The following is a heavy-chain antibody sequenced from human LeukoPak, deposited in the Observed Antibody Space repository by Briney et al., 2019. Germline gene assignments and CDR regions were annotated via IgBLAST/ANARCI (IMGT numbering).Heavy chain of an antibody. Sequence: ASVKVSCKASGYTFTGYYMHWVQQAPGQGLEWMGWINPNSGGTNYAQKFQGRVTMTRDTSISTAYMELSRLRSDDTAVYYCARDYGSGSLVFDYWGQGTLVTVSS. V-gene: IGHV1-2*02. CDR1: GYTFTGYY. CDR2: INPNSGGT. CDR3: ARDYGSGSLVFDY. D-gene: IGHD3-10*01. J-gene: IGHJ4*02.